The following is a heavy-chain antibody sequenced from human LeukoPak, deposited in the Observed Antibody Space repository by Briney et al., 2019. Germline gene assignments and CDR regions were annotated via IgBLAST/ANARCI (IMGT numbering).Heavy chain of an antibody. CDR2: ISSNGGST. Sequence: GGSLRLSCAASGFTFSSYAMHWVRQAPGMGLEYVSAISSNGGSTYYANSVKGRFTISRDNSKNALYLQMGSLKPEDMAVYYCARILKRPTVTTDGFDIWGQGTMVTVSS. CDR1: GFTFSSYA. J-gene: IGHJ3*02. D-gene: IGHD4-17*01. V-gene: IGHV3-64*01. CDR3: ARILKRPTVTTDGFDI.